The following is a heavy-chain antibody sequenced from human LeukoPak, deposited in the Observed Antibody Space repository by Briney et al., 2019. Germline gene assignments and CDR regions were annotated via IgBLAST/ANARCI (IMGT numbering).Heavy chain of an antibody. CDR1: GGTFSSYA. CDR2: IIPIFGTA. J-gene: IGHJ6*02. V-gene: IGHV1-69*01. CDR3: ASVVVPAARSTYYYYYYGMDA. Sequence: SVKVSCKASGGTFSSYAISWVRQAPGQGLEWMGGIIPIFGTANYAQKFQGRVTITADESTSTAYMELSSLRSEDTAVYYCASVVVPAARSTYYYYYYGMDAWGQGTTVTVSS. D-gene: IGHD2-2*01.